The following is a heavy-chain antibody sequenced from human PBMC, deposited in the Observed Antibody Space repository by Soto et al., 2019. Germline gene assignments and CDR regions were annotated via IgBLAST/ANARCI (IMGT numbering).Heavy chain of an antibody. CDR1: GGSISSYY. V-gene: IGHV4-59*01. CDR2: IYYSGST. Sequence: AETLSLTCTVSGGSISSYYWSWIRQPPGKGLEWIGYIYYSGSTNYNPSLKSRVTISVDTSRNQFSLKLSSVTAADTAVYYCASSYDFWSGRRGAENSWYFDLWGRGTLVTVSS. D-gene: IGHD3-3*01. J-gene: IGHJ2*01. CDR3: ASSYDFWSGRRGAENSWYFDL.